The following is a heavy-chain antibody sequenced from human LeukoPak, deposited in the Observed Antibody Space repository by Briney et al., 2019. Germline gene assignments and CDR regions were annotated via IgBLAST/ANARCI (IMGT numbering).Heavy chain of an antibody. Sequence: ASVKVSCKASGYTFTGCYMHWVRQAPGQGLEWMGWINPNSGGTNYAQKFQGRVTMTRDTSISTAYMELSRLRSDDTAVYYCARDYYDSSGYYYADAFDIWGQGTMVTVSS. J-gene: IGHJ3*02. CDR2: INPNSGGT. D-gene: IGHD3-22*01. CDR1: GYTFTGCY. CDR3: ARDYYDSSGYYYADAFDI. V-gene: IGHV1-2*02.